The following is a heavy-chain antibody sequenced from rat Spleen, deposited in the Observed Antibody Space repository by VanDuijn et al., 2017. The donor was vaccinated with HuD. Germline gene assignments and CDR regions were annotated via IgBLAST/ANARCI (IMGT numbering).Heavy chain of an antibody. J-gene: IGHJ2*01. CDR3: TRDSDIPTYYFDF. D-gene: IGHD2-1*01. V-gene: IGHV5-22*01. CDR1: GFTFSDYY. Sequence: EVHLVESGGGLVQPGRSMKLSCAASGFTFSDYYMAWVRQAPKKGLEWVASISYEGSGTYYGDSVKGRFTISRDNANSTLYLQMNVLRSEDTATYYCTRDSDIPTYYFDFWGQGVMVTVSS. CDR2: ISYEGSGT.